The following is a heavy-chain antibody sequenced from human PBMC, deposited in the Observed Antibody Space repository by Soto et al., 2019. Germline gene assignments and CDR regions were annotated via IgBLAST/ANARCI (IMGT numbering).Heavy chain of an antibody. J-gene: IGHJ6*02. CDR3: ARGYDFWSGYYVVGYYGMDV. D-gene: IGHD3-3*01. Sequence: GGSLRLSCAASGFTFSSYAMHWVSQAPGKGLEWVAVISYDGSNKYYADSVKGRFTISRDNSKNTLYLQMNSLRAEDTAVYYCARGYDFWSGYYVVGYYGMDVWGQGTTVTVSS. CDR1: GFTFSSYA. V-gene: IGHV3-30-3*01. CDR2: ISYDGSNK.